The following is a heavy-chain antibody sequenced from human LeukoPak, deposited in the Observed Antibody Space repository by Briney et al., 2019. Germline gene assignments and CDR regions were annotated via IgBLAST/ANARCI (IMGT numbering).Heavy chain of an antibody. CDR2: IKQDGSEK. CDR3: ARGNGCIIDY. J-gene: IGHJ4*02. D-gene: IGHD2-8*01. CDR1: GFTLSSNW. V-gene: IGHV3-7*01. Sequence: PGGSLRLSCAASGFTLSSNWMNWVRQAPGKGLEWVAIIKQDGSEKYYVDSVKGRFTISRDNAKNSRYLQMNSLRAEDTAVYYCARGNGCIIDYWGQGTLVTVSS.